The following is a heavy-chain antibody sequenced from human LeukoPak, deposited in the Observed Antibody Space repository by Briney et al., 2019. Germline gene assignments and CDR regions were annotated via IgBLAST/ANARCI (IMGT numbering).Heavy chain of an antibody. CDR3: ARQSGSGSYSPGLHYYYYYGMDV. CDR2: INPNSGGT. Sequence: GASVKVSCKASGYTFTGYYMHWVRQAPGQGLEWMGWINPNSGGTNYAQKFQGRVTMTRDTSISTAYMELSRLRSDDMAVYYCARQSGSGSYSPGLHYYYYYGMDVWGQGTTVTVSS. V-gene: IGHV1-2*02. CDR1: GYTFTGYY. D-gene: IGHD3-10*01. J-gene: IGHJ6*02.